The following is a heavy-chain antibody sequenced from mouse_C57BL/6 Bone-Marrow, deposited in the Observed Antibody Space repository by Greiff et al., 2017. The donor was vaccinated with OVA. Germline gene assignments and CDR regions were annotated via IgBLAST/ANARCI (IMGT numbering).Heavy chain of an antibody. J-gene: IGHJ3*01. CDR3: VRGGKLGRLAY. D-gene: IGHD4-1*01. Sequence: EVKLMESGGGLVQPKGSLKLSCAASGFSFNTYAMNWVRQAPGKGLEWVARIRSKSNNYATYYADSVKDRFTISRDDSESMLYLQMNNLKTEDTAMYYCVRGGKLGRLAYWGQGTLVTVSA. CDR2: IRSKSNNYAT. CDR1: GFSFNTYA. V-gene: IGHV10-1*01.